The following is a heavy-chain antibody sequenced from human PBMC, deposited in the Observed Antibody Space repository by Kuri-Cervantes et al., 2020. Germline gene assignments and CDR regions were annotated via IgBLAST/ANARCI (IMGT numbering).Heavy chain of an antibody. V-gene: IGHV3-48*02. CDR2: ISSSSSTI. D-gene: IGHD1-26*01. Sequence: GESLKISCAASGFTFSSYSMNWVRQAPGKGLEWVSYISSSSSTIYYADSVKGRFTISRDNAKNSLYLQMNSLRDEDTAVYYCARDYWGAYWGGYYSAYYYYGMDVWGQGTTVTVSS. CDR3: ARDYWGAYWGGYYSAYYYYGMDV. CDR1: GFTFSSYS. J-gene: IGHJ6*02.